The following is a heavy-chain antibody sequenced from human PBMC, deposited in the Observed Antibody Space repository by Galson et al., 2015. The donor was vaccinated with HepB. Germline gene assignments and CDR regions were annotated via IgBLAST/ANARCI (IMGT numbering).Heavy chain of an antibody. J-gene: IGHJ4*02. CDR1: GFTFSNAW. Sequence: SLRLSCAASGFTFSNAWMSWVRQAPGKGLEWVSTILNGAGSTYYADSVQGRFTISRDNSKNTLYLQMNGLRAEDTAVYYCAKALIITSCCQFDYWSQGALVTVSS. CDR3: AKALIITSCCQFDY. D-gene: IGHD2-2*01. CDR2: ILNGAGST. V-gene: IGHV3-23*01.